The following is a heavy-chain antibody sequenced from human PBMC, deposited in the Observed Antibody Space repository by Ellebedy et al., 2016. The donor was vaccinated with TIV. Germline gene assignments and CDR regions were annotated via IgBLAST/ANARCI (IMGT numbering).Heavy chain of an antibody. D-gene: IGHD3-10*01. V-gene: IGHV3-23*01. Sequence: GESLKISCAASGFTFSSYAMSWVRQAPGKGLEWVSAISGSGGNTYHADSVKGRFTISRDNSKNTLYLQMNSLRAEDTAVYYCAKLMVRVLRFDYWGQGTLVTVSS. CDR2: ISGSGGNT. J-gene: IGHJ4*02. CDR1: GFTFSSYA. CDR3: AKLMVRVLRFDY.